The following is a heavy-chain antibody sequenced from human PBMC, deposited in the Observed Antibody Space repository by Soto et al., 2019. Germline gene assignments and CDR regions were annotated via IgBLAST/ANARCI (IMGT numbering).Heavy chain of an antibody. V-gene: IGHV3-11*06. CDR1: GXSFSDSY. CDR3: ARGGGGGLFDP. CDR2: IIPRSTFR. Sequence: GSLRLSCATSGXSFSDSYMSWIRQAPGKGLEWISYIIPRSTFRDYAESVKGRFTISRESVKNSLYLQMNNLTSGDTGVYYCARGGGGGLFDPWGQGSLGTVSS. J-gene: IGHJ5*02. D-gene: IGHD2-21*01.